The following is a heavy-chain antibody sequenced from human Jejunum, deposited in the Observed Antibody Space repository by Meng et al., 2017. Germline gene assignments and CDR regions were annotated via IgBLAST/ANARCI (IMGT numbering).Heavy chain of an antibody. CDR2: ITYTGVV. V-gene: IGHV4-34*02. CDR1: CESFSVYY. J-gene: IGHJ4*02. CDR3: ARVLALIDS. D-gene: IGHD3-3*02. Sequence: QSLITQGGAGLLQPSQPPSLTCAVVCESFSVYYWNCLRQSPGKGLEWIGQITYTGVVDYNPSLKSRVTIFVDTPKRQFSLNLTSVTAADTAVYYCARVLALIDSWGQGTLVTVSS.